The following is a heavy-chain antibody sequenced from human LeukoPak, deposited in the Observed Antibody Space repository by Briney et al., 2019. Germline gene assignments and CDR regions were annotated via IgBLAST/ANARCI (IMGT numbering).Heavy chain of an antibody. D-gene: IGHD2-2*01. V-gene: IGHV5-51*01. CDR2: IYPADSDT. CDR3: TRHRYCSSTICSPPGY. J-gene: IGHJ4*02. CDR1: EYSFTSYW. Sequence: GESLKISCKGSEYSFTSYWIGWVRQMPGKGLEWMGTIYPADSDTRYSPSFQGQVTISADNSISTAYLQWSSLKASDTAMYYCTRHRYCSSTICSPPGYWGQGTLVTVSS.